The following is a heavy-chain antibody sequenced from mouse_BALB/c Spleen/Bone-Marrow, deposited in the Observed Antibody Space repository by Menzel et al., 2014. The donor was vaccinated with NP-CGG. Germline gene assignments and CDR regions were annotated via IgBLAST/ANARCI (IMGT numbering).Heavy chain of an antibody. Sequence: VKLQESGAGLAKPGASVKMSCKASGCTFTDYWMHWVKQRPGQGLEWIGYINPSSGYTEYNQKFKDKATLTADKSSSTAYMQLNILTSEDSAVYYCARRYGSLWYFDVWGAGTTDTVSS. CDR1: GCTFTDYW. J-gene: IGHJ1*01. CDR2: INPSSGYT. V-gene: IGHV1-7*01. CDR3: ARRYGSLWYFDV. D-gene: IGHD1-1*01.